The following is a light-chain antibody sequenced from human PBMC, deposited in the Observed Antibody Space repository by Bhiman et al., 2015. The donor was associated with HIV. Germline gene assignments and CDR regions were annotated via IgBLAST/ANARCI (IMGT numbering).Light chain of an antibody. J-gene: IGLJ2*01. V-gene: IGLV1-40*01. CDR3: GTWDSSLTAVV. CDR2: GNS. CDR1: SSNIGAGYD. Sequence: QSVLTQPPSVSGAPGQRVTISCTGSSSNIGAGYDVHWYQQLPGTAPKLLIYGNSNRPSGVPDRFSGSKSGTSASLAITGLQTGDEADYSCGTWDSSLTAVVFGGGTKLTVL.